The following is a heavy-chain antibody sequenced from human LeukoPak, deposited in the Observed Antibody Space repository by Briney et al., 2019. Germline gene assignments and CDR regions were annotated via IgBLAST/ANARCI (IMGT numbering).Heavy chain of an antibody. CDR1: GFTFDDYG. CDR3: ARDSSRLLWFGELLYGTYYFDY. CDR2: INWNGGST. J-gene: IGHJ4*02. D-gene: IGHD3-10*01. Sequence: GGSLRLSCAASGFTFDDYGVSWVRQAPGKGLEWVSGINWNGGSTGYADSVKGRFTISRDNAKNSLYLQMNSLRAEDTALYYCARDSSRLLWFGELLYGTYYFDYWGQGTLVTISS. V-gene: IGHV3-20*04.